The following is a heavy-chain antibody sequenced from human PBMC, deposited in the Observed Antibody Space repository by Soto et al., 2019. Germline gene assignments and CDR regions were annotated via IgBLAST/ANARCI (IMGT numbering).Heavy chain of an antibody. V-gene: IGHV3-23*01. J-gene: IGHJ4*02. CDR3: ARFRLRIAAAGTRGYYFDY. CDR1: GFTFSSYA. Sequence: GGSLRLSCAASGFTFSSYAMSWVRQAPGKGLEWVSAISGSGGSTYYADSVKGRFTISRDNSKNTLYLQMNSLRAEDTAVYYCARFRLRIAAAGTRGYYFDYWGQGTLVTVSS. D-gene: IGHD6-13*01. CDR2: ISGSGGST.